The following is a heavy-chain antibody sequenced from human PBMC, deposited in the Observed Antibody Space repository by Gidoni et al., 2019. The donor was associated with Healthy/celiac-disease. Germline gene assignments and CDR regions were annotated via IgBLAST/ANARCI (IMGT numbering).Heavy chain of an antibody. V-gene: IGHV3-23*01. D-gene: IGHD6-19*01. Sequence: EVQLLESGGGLVQPGGSLRLSCTASGFPFSSYAMGWVRQAPGKGLEWVSAISGSGGRTYYADSVKGRFTISRDNSKNTLYLQMNSLRAEDTAVYYCANGGYSSGWLDYWGQGTLVTVSS. CDR1: GFPFSSYA. CDR3: ANGGYSSGWLDY. CDR2: ISGSGGRT. J-gene: IGHJ4*02.